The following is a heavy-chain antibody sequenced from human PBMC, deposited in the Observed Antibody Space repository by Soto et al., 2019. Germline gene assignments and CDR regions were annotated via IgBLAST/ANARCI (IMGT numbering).Heavy chain of an antibody. CDR3: ARVPSSSGRAHFDY. D-gene: IGHD2-15*01. V-gene: IGHV3-30-3*01. CDR2: ISYDGSNK. Sequence: QVQLVESGGGVVQPGRSLRLSCAASGFTFSSYAMHWVRQAPGKGLEWVAVISYDGSNKYYADSVKGRFTISRANSXNTLYLQMNSLGAEDTAVYYCARVPSSSGRAHFDYWGQGTLVTVSS. J-gene: IGHJ4*02. CDR1: GFTFSSYA.